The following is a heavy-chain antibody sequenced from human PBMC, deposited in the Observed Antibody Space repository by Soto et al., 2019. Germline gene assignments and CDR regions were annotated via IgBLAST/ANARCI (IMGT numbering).Heavy chain of an antibody. D-gene: IGHD3-10*01. CDR3: ARQGFGALPGLVDV. CDR2: VHDSCGS. V-gene: IGHV4-59*08. Sequence: QVPLQESGPGLVKPSETLSLSCTVSGGSISNYYWSWFRQTPGKGLEWIGYVHDSCGSNYNPSLKXXVXXSLNTSKSQFSPKLTSVTATDTAVYYCARQGFGALPGLVDVWGQGTTVTVSS. J-gene: IGHJ6*02. CDR1: GGSISNYY.